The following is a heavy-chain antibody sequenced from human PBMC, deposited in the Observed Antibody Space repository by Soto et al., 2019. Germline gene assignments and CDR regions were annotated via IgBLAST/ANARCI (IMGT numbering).Heavy chain of an antibody. CDR2: ISGSGGST. J-gene: IGHJ6*02. Sequence: EVQLLESGGGLVQPGGSLRLSCAASGFTFSSYAMSWVRQAPGKGLEWVSAISGSGGSTYYADSVKGRFTISRDNSKNTLYLQMTSLRAEDTAVYYCAKRRVAGTFFYYGMDVWGQGTTVTVSS. CDR3: AKRRVAGTFFYYGMDV. D-gene: IGHD6-19*01. V-gene: IGHV3-23*01. CDR1: GFTFSSYA.